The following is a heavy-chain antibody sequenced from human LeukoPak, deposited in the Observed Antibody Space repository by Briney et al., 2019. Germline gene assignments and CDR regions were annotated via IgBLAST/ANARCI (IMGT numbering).Heavy chain of an antibody. CDR1: GYTFNSYG. J-gene: IGHJ5*02. CDR2: INPYNGNT. D-gene: IGHD2-2*02. Sequence: ASVKVSCKTSGYTFNSYGISWVRQAPGQGLAWMGWINPYNGNTNYAQNLQGRVTMTTDTSTSTAYMELRSLRSDDTAVYYCARRGLTNEDTYCNSTGCYIASGDWFDPWGQGTLVTVSS. CDR3: ARRGLTNEDTYCNSTGCYIASGDWFDP. V-gene: IGHV1-18*01.